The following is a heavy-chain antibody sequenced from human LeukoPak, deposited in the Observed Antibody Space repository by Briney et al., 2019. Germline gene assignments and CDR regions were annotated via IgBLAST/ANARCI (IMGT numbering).Heavy chain of an antibody. J-gene: IGHJ4*02. Sequence: ASVKVSCKASGYTFTGYYMHWVRQAPGQGLEWMGWINPNGGGTNYAQKFQGRVTMTRDTSISTAYMELSGLRSDDTAVYYCAREAIGSGSYLIFTGQSWDYWGQGTLVTVSS. CDR2: INPNGGGT. D-gene: IGHD3-10*01. V-gene: IGHV1-2*02. CDR1: GYTFTGYY. CDR3: AREAIGSGSYLIFTGQSWDY.